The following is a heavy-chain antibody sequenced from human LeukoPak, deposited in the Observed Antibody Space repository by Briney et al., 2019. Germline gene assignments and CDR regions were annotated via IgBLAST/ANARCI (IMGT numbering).Heavy chain of an antibody. D-gene: IGHD6-13*01. CDR3: ARSPLYSSSWASYNWSDP. CDR2: INPNSGGT. J-gene: IGHJ5*02. CDR1: GYTFTGYY. Sequence: ASVKVSCKASGYTFTGYYMHWVRQAPGQGLEWMGWINPNSGGTNYAQKFQGWVTMTRDTSISTAYMELSRLRSDDTAVYYCARSPLYSSSWASYNWSDPWGQGTLVTVSS. V-gene: IGHV1-2*04.